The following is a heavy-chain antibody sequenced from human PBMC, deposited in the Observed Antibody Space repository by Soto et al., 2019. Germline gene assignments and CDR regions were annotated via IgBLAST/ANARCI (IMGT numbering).Heavy chain of an antibody. D-gene: IGHD2-2*02. CDR2: INPSGGST. V-gene: IGHV1-46*01. J-gene: IGHJ5*02. CDR3: ARGSEGAPIPYYWLHKSGNNWFDP. Sequence: ASVKVSCKASGYTFTSYYMHWVRQAPGQGLEWMGIINPSGGSTSYAQKFQGRVTMTRDTSTSTVYMELSSLRSEDTAVYYCARGSEGAPIPYYWLHKSGNNWFDPWGQGTLVTVSS. CDR1: GYTFTSYY.